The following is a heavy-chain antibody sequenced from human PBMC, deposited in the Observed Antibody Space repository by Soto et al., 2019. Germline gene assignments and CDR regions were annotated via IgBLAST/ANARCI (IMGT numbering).Heavy chain of an antibody. CDR1: RSPINSHY. CDR2: IFYSGST. V-gene: IGHV4-59*08. CDR3: ARHTGSYPASS. D-gene: IGHD3-10*01. Sequence: SETLSLTCTVSRSPINSHYWSWIRQPPGKGQERIGSIFYSGSTRYNSSLKGRVTISIDRSQSHFSLRLTSVTAADTAVYYCARHTGSYPASSWGQGTLVT. J-gene: IGHJ4*02.